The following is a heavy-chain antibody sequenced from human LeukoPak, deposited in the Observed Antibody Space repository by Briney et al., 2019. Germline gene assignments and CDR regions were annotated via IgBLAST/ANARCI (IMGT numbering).Heavy chain of an antibody. Sequence: GGSLRLSCEVSGFTFEDYSMFWVRQVPGKGLEWVALISWNGGSTKYVDSVKGRFTISRDNSKNSLYLQMNSLRTEDTALYYCAKDGTLSSDSPYFDYWGRGILVTVSS. CDR1: GFTFEDYS. CDR2: ISWNGGST. D-gene: IGHD1-14*01. CDR3: AKDGTLSSDSPYFDY. J-gene: IGHJ4*02. V-gene: IGHV3-43*01.